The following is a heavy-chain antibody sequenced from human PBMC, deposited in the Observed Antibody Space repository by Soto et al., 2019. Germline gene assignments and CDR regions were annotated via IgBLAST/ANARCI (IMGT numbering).Heavy chain of an antibody. Sequence: PSETLSLTCTVSGGSVSSSNYYWSWIRQPPGRGLEWIGYIYYSGSTNYNSSLKSRVTMSVDTSKNQFSLKLSSVTAADTAVYYCAREWSLAAAGTFDYWGQGALVTVSS. CDR3: AREWSLAAAGTFDY. D-gene: IGHD6-13*01. J-gene: IGHJ4*02. CDR1: GGSVSSSNYY. V-gene: IGHV4-61*01. CDR2: IYYSGST.